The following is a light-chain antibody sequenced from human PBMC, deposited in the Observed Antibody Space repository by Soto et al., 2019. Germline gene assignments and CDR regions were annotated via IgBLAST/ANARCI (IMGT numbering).Light chain of an antibody. CDR1: QCLSSSY. Sequence: EIVLTQSPATLSLSPGERATLSCGASQCLSSSYLAWYQQKPGLAPRLLIYDASSRATGIPDRFSGSGSGTDFTLTISRLEPEDFAVYYCQLSQQRSSWPPIAFGQGTRLEI. V-gene: IGKV3D-20*01. CDR2: DAS. CDR3: QLSQQRSSWPPIA. J-gene: IGKJ5*01.